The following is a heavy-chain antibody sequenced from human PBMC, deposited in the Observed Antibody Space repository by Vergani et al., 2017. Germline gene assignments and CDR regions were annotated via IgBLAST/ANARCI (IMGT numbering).Heavy chain of an antibody. D-gene: IGHD2-8*01. J-gene: IGHJ4*02. CDR2: VSGSSATP. V-gene: IGHV3-23*01. CDR3: ARGYCTNSIFRAKVDS. Sequence: EVQLLESGGGLVQPGGSLRLSCEASGFSFPGYAMSWVRQAPGKGLEWVSSVSGSSATPYYADSVKGRFIISRDNSKDTLYLQMNSLRAEDTALYYCARGYCTNSIFRAKVDSWGQGTLVTVSS. CDR1: GFSFPGYA.